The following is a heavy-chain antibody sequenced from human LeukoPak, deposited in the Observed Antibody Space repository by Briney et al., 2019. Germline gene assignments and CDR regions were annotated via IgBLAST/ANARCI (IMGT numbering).Heavy chain of an antibody. CDR3: ARDPPYYYDSSGYFGAFDI. D-gene: IGHD3-22*01. Sequence: GTSLRLSCAASGFTFRSHGMHWVRQAPGKGLEWVAFIWYDGSNKYYTDSVKGRFTISRDNSKNTLYLQMNSLRAEDTAVYYCARDPPYYYDSSGYFGAFDIWGQGTMVTVSS. CDR1: GFTFRSHG. J-gene: IGHJ3*02. V-gene: IGHV3-33*01. CDR2: IWYDGSNK.